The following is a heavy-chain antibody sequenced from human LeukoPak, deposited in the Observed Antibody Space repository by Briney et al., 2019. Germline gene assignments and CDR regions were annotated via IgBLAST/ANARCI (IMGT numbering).Heavy chain of an antibody. J-gene: IGHJ6*02. CDR3: SLARSEYHYGMDV. V-gene: IGHV6-1*01. Sequence: QTLSLTCAISGDSVSSISVAWNWIRQSPSRGLEWLGRTYYRSKWYYEYAVSVKSRISISPDTSKNQFSLQLTSVTPEDTAVYYCSLARSEYHYGMDVWGQGTTVTVSS. CDR1: GDSVSSISVA. CDR2: TYYRSKWYY.